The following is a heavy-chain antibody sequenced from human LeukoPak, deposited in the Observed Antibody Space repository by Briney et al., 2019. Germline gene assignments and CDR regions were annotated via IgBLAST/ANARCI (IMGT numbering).Heavy chain of an antibody. CDR3: ARETQVTQENRRSDYYGSGSYSYYFDY. D-gene: IGHD3-10*01. CDR1: GGSISSGGYY. V-gene: IGHV4-31*03. Sequence: SETLSLTCTVSGGSISSGGYYWSWIRQHPGKGLEWIGYIYYSGSTYYNPSLKSRVTISVDTSKNQFSLKLSSVTAADTAVYYCARETQVTQENRRSDYYGSGSYSYYFDYWGQGTLVTVSS. CDR2: IYYSGST. J-gene: IGHJ4*02.